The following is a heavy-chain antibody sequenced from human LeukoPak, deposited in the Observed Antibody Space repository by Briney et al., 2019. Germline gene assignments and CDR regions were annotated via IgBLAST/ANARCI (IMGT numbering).Heavy chain of an antibody. D-gene: IGHD3-3*01. CDR1: GYSISSGCY. CDR2: IYHSGST. Sequence: SETLSLTCTVSGYSISSGCYWGWIRQPPGKGLEWIGSIYHSGSTYYNPSPKSRVTISVDTSKNQFSLKLSSVTAADTAVYYCARAWSGYFPFDYWGQGTLVTVSS. CDR3: ARAWSGYFPFDY. J-gene: IGHJ4*02. V-gene: IGHV4-38-2*02.